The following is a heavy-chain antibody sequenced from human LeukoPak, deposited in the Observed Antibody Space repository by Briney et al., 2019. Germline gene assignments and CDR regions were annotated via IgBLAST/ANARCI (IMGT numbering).Heavy chain of an antibody. CDR1: GGSFSGYY. V-gene: IGHV4-34*01. CDR3: ARDLYSGHAFDI. CDR2: INHSGST. J-gene: IGHJ3*02. Sequence: SETLSLTCAVYGGSFSGYYWSWIRQPPGKGLEWIGEINHSGSTNYNPSLKSRVTISVDTSKNQFSLKLSSVTAADTAVYYCARDLYSGHAFDIWGQGTMVTVSS. D-gene: IGHD6-13*01.